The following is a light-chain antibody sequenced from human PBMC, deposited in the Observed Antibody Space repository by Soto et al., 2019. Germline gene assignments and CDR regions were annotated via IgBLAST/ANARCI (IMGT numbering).Light chain of an antibody. CDR1: QSVTSSD. Sequence: IGLTQSPGPLSLSPGQRATLSGRASQSVTSSDLAWYQRKPGQAPRLLIYGTSSRDTGIPDRFSGSGSGTDFTLTISRLEPEDFAMYYCQQYGNSPLTFGGGTKVDIK. CDR3: QQYGNSPLT. V-gene: IGKV3-20*01. J-gene: IGKJ4*01. CDR2: GTS.